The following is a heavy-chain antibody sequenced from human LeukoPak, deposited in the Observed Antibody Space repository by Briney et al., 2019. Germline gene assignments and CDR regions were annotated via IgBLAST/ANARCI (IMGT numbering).Heavy chain of an antibody. V-gene: IGHV5-51*01. CDR3: ARQDRYSGFDTYYYYDMDV. J-gene: IGHJ6*04. Sequence: GESLQIFCWGSGYNFISYWIAWGRQMPGKRVEGMGIIYPGDSGTRYSPSLHGQVTISADKSSSTAYLQWSSLKASNTAMYYCARQDRYSGFDTYYYYDMDVWGKGTTVTVSS. D-gene: IGHD5-12*01. CDR1: GYNFISYW. CDR2: IYPGDSGT.